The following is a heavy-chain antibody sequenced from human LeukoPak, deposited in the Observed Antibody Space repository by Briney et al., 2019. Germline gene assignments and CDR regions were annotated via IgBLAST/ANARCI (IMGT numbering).Heavy chain of an antibody. CDR2: ISSSSAYI. CDR3: ASLKIRRIGNAFDI. D-gene: IGHD1-1*01. Sequence: GRSLRLSCAASGFTFSSYAMHWVRQAPGKGLEWVSSISSSSAYIYYADSVKGRFTISRDNAKESLFLQMNSLRPEDTALYYCASLKIRRIGNAFDIWGQGTMVTVSS. J-gene: IGHJ3*02. V-gene: IGHV3-21*01. CDR1: GFTFSSYA.